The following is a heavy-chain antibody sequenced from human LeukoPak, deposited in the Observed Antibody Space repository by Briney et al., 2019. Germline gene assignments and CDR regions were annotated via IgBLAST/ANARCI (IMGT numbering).Heavy chain of an antibody. CDR1: GFTFSNYY. V-gene: IGHV1-46*01. Sequence: ASVKVSCKASGFTFSNYYLHWVRQAPGQGLEWMGIINPSGGSTSYAQKFQGRVTMTRDTSTSTVYMELSSLRSEDTAVYYCARDAALQQREYYFDYWGQGTLVTVSS. D-gene: IGHD6-13*01. CDR2: INPSGGST. J-gene: IGHJ4*02. CDR3: ARDAALQQREYYFDY.